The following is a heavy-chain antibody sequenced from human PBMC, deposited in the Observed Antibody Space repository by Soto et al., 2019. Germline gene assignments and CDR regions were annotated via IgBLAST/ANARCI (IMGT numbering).Heavy chain of an antibody. D-gene: IGHD1-26*01. CDR1: GGTFSSYA. J-gene: IGHJ5*02. CDR2: IIPIFGTA. CDR3: AGRRWELLDNWFDP. V-gene: IGHV1-69*13. Sequence: GASVKVSCKASGGTFSSYAISWVRQAPGQGLEWMGGIIPIFGTANYAQKFQGRVTITADESTSTAYMELSSLRSEDTAVYYCAGRRWELLDNWFDPWGQGTLVTVSS.